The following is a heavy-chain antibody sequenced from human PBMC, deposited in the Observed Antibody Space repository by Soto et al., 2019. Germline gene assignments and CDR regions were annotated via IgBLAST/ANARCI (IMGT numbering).Heavy chain of an antibody. D-gene: IGHD5-12*01. V-gene: IGHV2-5*02. CDR3: AHRCCYNSFDY. CDR2: IYWDDDK. Sequence: QITLKESGPTLVKPTQTLTLTCTFSGFSLSTSGVYVAWIRQPPGKALEWLALIYWDDDKRYSPFLKSKLTITKDTSKNQVVLTMTNMDPVDTATYYCAHRCCYNSFDYWGQGTLVTVSS. J-gene: IGHJ4*02. CDR1: GFSLSTSGVY.